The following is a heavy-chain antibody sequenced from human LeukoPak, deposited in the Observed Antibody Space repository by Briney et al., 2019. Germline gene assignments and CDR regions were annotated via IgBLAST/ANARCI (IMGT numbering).Heavy chain of an antibody. CDR3: ARADRLHNGGNGPDY. CDR2: IYYSGGT. D-gene: IGHD4-23*01. V-gene: IGHV4-39*01. Sequence: SETLSLTCTVSGASMSSGSFYWAWIRQPPGRGLEWIGSIYYSGGTYYNPSLKSRVTMSIDTSKNQFSLRLSSVTAADTAVYYCARADRLHNGGNGPDYWGQGTLVTVSS. CDR1: GASMSSGSFY. J-gene: IGHJ4*02.